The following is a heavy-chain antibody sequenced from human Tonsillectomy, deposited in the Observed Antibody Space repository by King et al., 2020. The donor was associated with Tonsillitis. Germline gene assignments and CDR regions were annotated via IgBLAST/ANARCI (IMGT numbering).Heavy chain of an antibody. D-gene: IGHD3-22*01. Sequence: VQLVESGAEVRKPGESLKISCKSSGYSFSNYWIAWVLQMPGKGLEWMGIIYLGDSYTRYSPSFHGQVTISADKSISTAYLQWSSLTASDTAMYFCARHGDSSGYYLWGQGTLVTVSS. J-gene: IGHJ1*01. CDR2: IYLGDSYT. V-gene: IGHV5-51*01. CDR3: ARHGDSSGYYL. CDR1: GYSFSNYW.